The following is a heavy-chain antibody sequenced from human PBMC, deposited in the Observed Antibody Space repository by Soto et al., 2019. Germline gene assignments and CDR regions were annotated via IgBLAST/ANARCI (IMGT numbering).Heavy chain of an antibody. D-gene: IGHD3-3*01. CDR2: INHTGGT. CDR1: GGSISSSDHY. Sequence: PSETLSLTCTVSGGSISSSDHYWAWIRQPPGRGLEWIGEINHTGGTHYSPSLKSRVTMSVDTSKNQFSLRLSSVTAADTAIYYCATRITVFGLLIPPFDPWGQGTQVTVSS. J-gene: IGHJ5*02. CDR3: ATRITVFGLLIPPFDP. V-gene: IGHV4-39*07.